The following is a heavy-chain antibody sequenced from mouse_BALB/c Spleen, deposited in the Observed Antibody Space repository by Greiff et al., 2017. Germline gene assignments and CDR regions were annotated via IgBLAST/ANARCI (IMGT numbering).Heavy chain of an antibody. CDR2: IDPENGNT. V-gene: IGHV14-1*02. CDR1: GFNIKDYY. CDR3: ARQDYAMDY. Sequence: EVQLHQSGAELVRPGALVKLSCKASGFNIKDYYMHWVKQRPEQGLEWIGWIDPENGNTIYDPKFQGKASITADTSSNTAYLQLSSLTSEDTAVYYCARQDYAMDYWGQGTSVTVSS. J-gene: IGHJ4*01.